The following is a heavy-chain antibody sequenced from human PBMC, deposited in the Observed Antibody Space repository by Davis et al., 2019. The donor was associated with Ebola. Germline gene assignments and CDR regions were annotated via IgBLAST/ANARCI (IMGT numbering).Heavy chain of an antibody. J-gene: IGHJ4*02. CDR1: PDSFTSYG. V-gene: IGHV1-69*04. CDR3: ARGIAAEPDY. Sequence: AASVKVSCKASPDSFTSYGVSWVRQAPGQGLEWMGRIIPILGIANYAQKFQGRVTITADKSTSTAYMELSSLRSEDTAVYYCARGIAAEPDYWGQGTLVTVSS. CDR2: IIPILGIA. D-gene: IGHD6-13*01.